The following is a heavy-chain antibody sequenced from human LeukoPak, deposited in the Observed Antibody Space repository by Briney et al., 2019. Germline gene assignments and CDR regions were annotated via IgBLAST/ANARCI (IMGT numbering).Heavy chain of an antibody. Sequence: AGGSLRLSCAASGFTFSSYSMNWVRQAPGKGLEWVSSISSSSSYIYYADSVKGRFTISRDNAKNSLYLQMNSLRAEDTAVYYCASNNCSGGSCYQGDAFDIWGQGTMVTVSS. V-gene: IGHV3-21*01. D-gene: IGHD2-15*01. CDR3: ASNNCSGGSCYQGDAFDI. J-gene: IGHJ3*02. CDR2: ISSSSSYI. CDR1: GFTFSSYS.